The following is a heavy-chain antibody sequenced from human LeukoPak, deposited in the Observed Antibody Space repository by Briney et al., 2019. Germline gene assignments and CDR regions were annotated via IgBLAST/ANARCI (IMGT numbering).Heavy chain of an antibody. CDR2: ISYDGSNK. Sequence: GGSLRLSCAASGFTFSSYAMHWVRQAPGKGLEWVAVISYDGSNKYYADSVKGRFTISRDNSKNTLYLQMNSLRAEDTAVYYCAKPPTGYYSEYFQHWGQGTLVTVSS. CDR1: GFTFSSYA. CDR3: AKPPTGYYSEYFQH. D-gene: IGHD3-9*01. V-gene: IGHV3-30-3*02. J-gene: IGHJ1*01.